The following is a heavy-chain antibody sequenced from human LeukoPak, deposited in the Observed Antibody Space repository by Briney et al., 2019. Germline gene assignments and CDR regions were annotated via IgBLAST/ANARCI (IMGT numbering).Heavy chain of an antibody. D-gene: IGHD3-10*01. V-gene: IGHV4-59*01. CDR2: IYYSGST. CDR1: GGSINSYY. CDR3: ARARMDGSGPDY. Sequence: SETLSLTCTVSGGSINSYYWSWIRQPPGKGLEWIGYIYYSGSTNYNPSLKSRVTISVDTSKNQFSLKLSSVTAADTAVYYCARARMDGSGPDYWGQGTLVTVSS. J-gene: IGHJ4*02.